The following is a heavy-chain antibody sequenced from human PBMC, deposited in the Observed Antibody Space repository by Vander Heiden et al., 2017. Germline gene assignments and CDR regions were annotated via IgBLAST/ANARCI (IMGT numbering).Heavy chain of an antibody. D-gene: IGHD3-10*01. CDR1: AFTLSNYG. V-gene: IGHV3-33*01. CDR3: ARDGRVRGIIIRPYYYYGMDV. Sequence: VQLVESGGGVVQPGRSLSLPCAASAFTLSNYGIHWARQAPGKGLEWVAVTWYDGSRKYFADPVQDRFSISRDNSKVFLQMNSLRAEDTAVYYCARDGRVRGIIIRPYYYYGMDVWGQGTAVTVSS. CDR2: TWYDGSRK. J-gene: IGHJ6*02.